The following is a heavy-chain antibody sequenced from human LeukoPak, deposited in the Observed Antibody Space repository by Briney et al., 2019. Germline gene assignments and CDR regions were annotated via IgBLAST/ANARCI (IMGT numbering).Heavy chain of an antibody. CDR2: IYYSGNT. CDR1: GGSISSYY. CDR3: ARERSFGSVDY. V-gene: IGHV4-59*01. D-gene: IGHD3-16*01. Sequence: SETLSLTCTVSGGSISSYYWSWIRQPPGKGLEWIGYIYYSGNTNYNPSLKSRVTISVDTSKNQFSLKLSSVTAADTAVYYCARERSFGSVDYWGQGTLVTVSS. J-gene: IGHJ4*02.